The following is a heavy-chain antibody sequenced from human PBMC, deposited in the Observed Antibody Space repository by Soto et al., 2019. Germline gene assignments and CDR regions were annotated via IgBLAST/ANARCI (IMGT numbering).Heavy chain of an antibody. CDR3: ARDHHDSSGYYRYFDY. CDR1: GFTFSSYG. J-gene: IGHJ4*02. Sequence: GGSLRPSCAASGFTFSSYGMHWVRQAPGKGLEWVAVIWYDGSNKYYADSVKGRFTISRDNSKNTLYLQMNSLRAEDTAVYYCARDHHDSSGYYRYFDYWGQGTLVTVSS. V-gene: IGHV3-33*01. D-gene: IGHD3-22*01. CDR2: IWYDGSNK.